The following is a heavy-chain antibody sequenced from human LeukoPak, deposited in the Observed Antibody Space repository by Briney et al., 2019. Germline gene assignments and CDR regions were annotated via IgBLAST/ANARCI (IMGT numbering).Heavy chain of an antibody. D-gene: IGHD1-26*01. J-gene: IGHJ5*02. Sequence: SETLSLTCTVSGGSISSYYWSWIRQPPGKGLEWIGYIYYSGSPNYNPSLKSRVTISVDTSKNQFSLKLSSVTAADTAVYYCARAGEWEPYDNWFDPWGQGTLVTVSS. CDR3: ARAGEWEPYDNWFDP. V-gene: IGHV4-59*01. CDR2: IYYSGSP. CDR1: GGSISSYY.